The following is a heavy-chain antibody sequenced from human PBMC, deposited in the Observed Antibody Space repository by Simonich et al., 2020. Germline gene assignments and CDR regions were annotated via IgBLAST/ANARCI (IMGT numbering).Heavy chain of an antibody. CDR1: GYTFTGYY. CDR2: IKPSSGGT. V-gene: IGHV1-2*02. J-gene: IGHJ6*03. CDR3: ARDRAARYYYYYYMDV. D-gene: IGHD6-6*01. Sequence: QVQLVQSGAEVKKPGASVKVSCKASGYTFTGYYMHWVRQAPGQGLEWMGGIKPSSGGTTYAQKFQGRVTMTRDTSISTADMELSRLRSDDTAVYYCARDRAARYYYYYYMDVWGKGTTVTVSS.